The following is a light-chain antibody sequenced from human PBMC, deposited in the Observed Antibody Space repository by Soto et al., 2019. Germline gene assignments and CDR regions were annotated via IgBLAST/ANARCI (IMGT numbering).Light chain of an antibody. CDR2: DAS. J-gene: IGKJ2*01. CDR3: LQYGSSPVT. V-gene: IGKV3-20*01. Sequence: EIVLTQSPGTLSLSPGERATLSCRASQSVSRRYLAWYQKKPGQVPRLLIHDASSRATGIPDRFSGSGSGTDFTLAVSRLEPDDFAVYYCLQYGSSPVTFGQGTKVEIK. CDR1: QSVSRRY.